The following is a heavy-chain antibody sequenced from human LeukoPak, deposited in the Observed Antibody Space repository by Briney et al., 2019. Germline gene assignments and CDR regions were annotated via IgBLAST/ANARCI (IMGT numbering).Heavy chain of an antibody. CDR1: GFTFSSYA. J-gene: IGHJ4*02. CDR3: ARDLFEYGDYVGY. D-gene: IGHD4-17*01. Sequence: PGGSLRLSCAASGFTFSSYAMSWVRQAPGKGLEWVSGISGSGGSTYYADSVKGRFTISRDNSKNTLYLQMNSLRAEDTAVYYCARDLFEYGDYVGYWGQGTLVTVSS. CDR2: ISGSGGST. V-gene: IGHV3-23*01.